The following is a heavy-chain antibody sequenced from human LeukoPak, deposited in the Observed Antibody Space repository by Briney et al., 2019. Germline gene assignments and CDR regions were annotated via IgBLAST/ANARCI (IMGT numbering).Heavy chain of an antibody. CDR2: ISGTGGGT. V-gene: IGHV3-23*01. CDR3: AKDREMYFYDSSGYRDALHI. CDR1: GFTFNTYA. J-gene: IGHJ3*02. Sequence: GGSLRLSCAASGFTFNTYAMSWVRQAPGKGLEWVSSISGTGGGTYYADSVKGRFTISRDNSHKTLYLQMNSLRAKDTAVYYCAKDREMYFYDSSGYRDALHIWGQGTKVTVSS. D-gene: IGHD3-22*01.